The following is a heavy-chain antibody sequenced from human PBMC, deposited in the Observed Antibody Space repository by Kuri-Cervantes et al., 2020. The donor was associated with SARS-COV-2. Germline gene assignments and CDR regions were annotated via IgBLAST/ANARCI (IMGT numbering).Heavy chain of an antibody. V-gene: IGHV4-34*01. CDR2: VNHRGST. CDR1: GESFSGYY. J-gene: IGHJ4*02. D-gene: IGHD3-9*01. Sequence: SETLSLTCAFYGESFSGYYWNWIRQSPGKGLEWIGEVNHRGSTNYNPSLKSRVTISVDTSKNQFSLKLSSVTAADTAVYYCARVSYDILTGYYLSPTFDYWGQGTLVTVSS. CDR3: ARVSYDILTGYYLSPTFDY.